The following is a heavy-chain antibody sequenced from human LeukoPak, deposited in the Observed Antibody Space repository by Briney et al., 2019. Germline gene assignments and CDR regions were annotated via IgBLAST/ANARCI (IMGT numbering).Heavy chain of an antibody. V-gene: IGHV4-30-4*01. CDR1: GGSISSGDYY. D-gene: IGHD3-9*01. J-gene: IGHJ4*02. CDR3: AKQEPDYDILTGYSAFDY. CDR2: IYYSGST. Sequence: SQTLSLTCTVSGGSISSGDYYLSWIRQPPGKGLEWIGYIYYSGSTYYNPSLKSRVTISVDTSKNQFSLKLSSVTAADTAVYYFAKQEPDYDILTGYSAFDYWGQGTLVTVSS.